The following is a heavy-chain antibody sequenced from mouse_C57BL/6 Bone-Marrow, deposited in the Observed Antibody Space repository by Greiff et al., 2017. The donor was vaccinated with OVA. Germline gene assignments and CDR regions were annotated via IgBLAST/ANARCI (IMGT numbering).Heavy chain of an antibody. D-gene: IGHD1-1*01. CDR2: INPNNGGT. V-gene: IGHV1-22*01. J-gene: IGHJ2*01. CDR1: GYTFTDYN. CDR3: ARTTVVATNFDY. Sequence: VQLQQSGPELVKPGASVKMSCKASGYTFTDYNMHWVKQSHGQSLEWIGYINPNNGGTSYNQKFKGKATLTVNKSSSTAYMELRSLTSEDSAVYYCARTTVVATNFDYWGQGTTLTVSS.